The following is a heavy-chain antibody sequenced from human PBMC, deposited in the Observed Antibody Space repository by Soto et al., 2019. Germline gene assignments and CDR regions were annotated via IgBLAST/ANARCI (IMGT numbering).Heavy chain of an antibody. CDR2: IYYSGST. CDR1: GGSFSGYY. CDR3: ARAWGEAFDY. Sequence: SETLSLTCAGYGGSFSGYYWSCIRQPPGKGLEWIGYIYYSGSTNYNPSLKSRVTISVDTSKNQFSLKLSSVTAADTAVYYCARAWGEAFDYWGQGTLVTVSS. V-gene: IGHV4-59*01. J-gene: IGHJ4*02. D-gene: IGHD3-16*01.